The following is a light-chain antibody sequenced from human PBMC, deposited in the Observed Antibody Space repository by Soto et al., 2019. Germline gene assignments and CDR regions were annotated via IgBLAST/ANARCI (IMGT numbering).Light chain of an antibody. J-gene: IGKJ3*01. CDR3: QQYGRSPFT. Sequence: EIVLMQSPGTLSLSPGERATLSCRASQSVSSSYLAWYQQKPGQTPRLLIYGASSRATGIPDRFSGSGSGTDVTRTNSTLEPEDFAVYYCQQYGRSPFTFGPGTKVDIK. CDR2: GAS. V-gene: IGKV3-20*01. CDR1: QSVSSSY.